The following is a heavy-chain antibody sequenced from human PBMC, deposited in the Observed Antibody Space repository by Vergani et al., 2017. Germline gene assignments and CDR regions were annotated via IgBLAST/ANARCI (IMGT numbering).Heavy chain of an antibody. Sequence: EVQLLESGGGLVQPGGSLRLSCVASGFTFSNSAMSWVRQTSGKGLEWVSAISGHGDRTYYADSVKGRFTISRDNSKNTVYLQMNSLKAEDRAVYYCARLSYDTTPYLQGGYDCWGQGTL. CDR1: GFTFSNSA. V-gene: IGHV3-23*01. D-gene: IGHD3-22*01. CDR2: ISGHGDRT. CDR3: ARLSYDTTPYLQGGYDC. J-gene: IGHJ4*02.